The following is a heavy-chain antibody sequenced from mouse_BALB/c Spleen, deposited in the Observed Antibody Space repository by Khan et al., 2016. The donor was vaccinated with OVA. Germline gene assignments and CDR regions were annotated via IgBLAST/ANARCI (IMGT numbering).Heavy chain of an antibody. J-gene: IGHJ2*01. Sequence: QVQLKQSGAELAKPGASVKMSCKASGYTFTTYWMHWITQRPGQGLEWIGYINPTSGYTDYNEKFKDRATWSADKSSSTAYMQLTSLTAEDSAVDYWTRDRIDYWGQGTTLTVSS. CDR2: INPTSGYT. D-gene: IGHD2-14*01. V-gene: IGHV1-7*01. CDR1: GYTFTTYW. CDR3: TRDRIDY.